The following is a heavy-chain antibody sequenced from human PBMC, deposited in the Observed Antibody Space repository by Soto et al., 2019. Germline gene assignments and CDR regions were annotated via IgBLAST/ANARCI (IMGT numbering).Heavy chain of an antibody. Sequence: PSETLSLTSAVSGYSISSGYYWGWIRQPPGKGLEWIGSIYHSGSTYYNPSLKSRVTISVDTSKNQFSLKLSSVTAADTAVYYCARDKGGYYYDSSGYYPTQPNLYDPWGHGTLVTVSS. J-gene: IGHJ5*02. V-gene: IGHV4-38-2*02. CDR1: GYSISSGYY. D-gene: IGHD3-22*01. CDR3: ARDKGGYYYDSSGYYPTQPNLYDP. CDR2: IYHSGST.